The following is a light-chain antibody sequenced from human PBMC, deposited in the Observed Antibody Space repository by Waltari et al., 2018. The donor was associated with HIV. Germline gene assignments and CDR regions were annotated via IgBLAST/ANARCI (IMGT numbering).Light chain of an antibody. CDR3: CSYAGAYTYV. CDR1: SSDIGYFDY. Sequence: QSALTQPRSVSGSPGQSVTISCTGTSSDIGYFDYVSWYQQYPEKAPQVIIYEVNQRPSGVPDRFTGSKSGITASLTISGLQGEDEADYYCCSYAGAYTYVFGTGTKVNVL. V-gene: IGLV2-11*01. CDR2: EVN. J-gene: IGLJ1*01.